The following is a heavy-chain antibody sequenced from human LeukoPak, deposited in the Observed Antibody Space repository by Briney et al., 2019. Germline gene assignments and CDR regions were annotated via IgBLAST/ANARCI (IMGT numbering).Heavy chain of an antibody. Sequence: GGSLRLSCAASGFTFSSYGMHWVRQAPGKGLEWVAVISYDGSNKYYADSVKGRFTISRDNSKNTLYLQMNSLRAEDTAVYYCAKEPTPSCGGDCYVDYWGQGTLVTVSS. J-gene: IGHJ4*02. D-gene: IGHD2-21*02. V-gene: IGHV3-30*18. CDR1: GFTFSSYG. CDR3: AKEPTPSCGGDCYVDY. CDR2: ISYDGSNK.